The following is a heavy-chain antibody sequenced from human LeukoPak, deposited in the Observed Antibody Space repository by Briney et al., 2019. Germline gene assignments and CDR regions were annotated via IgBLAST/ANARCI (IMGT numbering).Heavy chain of an antibody. J-gene: IGHJ4*02. CDR1: GFTVSSNY. CDR2: ISSSGGTI. V-gene: IGHV3-11*01. Sequence: GGSLRLSCAASGFTVSSNYMSWIRQAPGKGLEWVSYISSSGGTIYYADSVKGRFTISRDNAKNSLYLQMNSLRAEDTAVYFCARRRYNWNAIDYWGQGTLVTVSS. CDR3: ARRRYNWNAIDY. D-gene: IGHD1-20*01.